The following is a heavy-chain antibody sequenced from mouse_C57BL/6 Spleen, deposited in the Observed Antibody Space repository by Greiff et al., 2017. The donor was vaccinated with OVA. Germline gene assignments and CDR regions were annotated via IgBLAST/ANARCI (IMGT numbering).Heavy chain of an antibody. CDR3: ARKEGYYFFYAMDY. V-gene: IGHV1-50*01. CDR2: IDPSASSP. J-gene: IGHJ4*01. Sequence: QVQLQQPGAELVKPGASVKLSCKASGYTFTSYWMPWVKQRPGQGLEWIGEIDPSASSPNYNQKVKGKATMTVDTSSSTAYMQLSSLTSEDSAVYYCARKEGYYFFYAMDYWGQGTSVTVSS. CDR1: GYTFTSYW. D-gene: IGHD2-12*01.